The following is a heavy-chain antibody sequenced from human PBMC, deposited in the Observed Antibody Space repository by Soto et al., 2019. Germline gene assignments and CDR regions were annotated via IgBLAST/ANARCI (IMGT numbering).Heavy chain of an antibody. CDR2: IIPIFGTA. J-gene: IGHJ4*02. CDR3: ARDRDHTYDY. V-gene: IGHV1-69*13. CDR1: GGTFSSYA. Sequence: AVKVSCKACGGTFSSYAISWVRQAPGQGLEWMGGIIPIFGTANYAQKFQGRVTITADESTSTAYMEVTTLRSEDTAVYYCARDRDHTYDYWGQGTLVTVSS.